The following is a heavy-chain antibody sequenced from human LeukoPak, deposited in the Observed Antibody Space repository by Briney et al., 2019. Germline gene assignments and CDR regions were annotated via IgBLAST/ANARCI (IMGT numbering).Heavy chain of an antibody. V-gene: IGHV1-18*01. Sequence: GGSLKLSCKASGFTFTSYGISWVRQAPGQGLEWMGWISAYNGNTNYAQTLQGRVTMTTDKSTNTAYMELTSLRSDDTAVYYCARVWYYSGGSFYPWGQGTLVTVSS. D-gene: IGHD2-8*01. J-gene: IGHJ5*02. CDR1: GFTFTSYG. CDR2: ISAYNGNT. CDR3: ARVWYYSGGSFYP.